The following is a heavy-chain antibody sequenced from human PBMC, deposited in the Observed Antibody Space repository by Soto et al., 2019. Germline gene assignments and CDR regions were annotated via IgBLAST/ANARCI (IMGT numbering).Heavy chain of an antibody. Sequence: QITLKESGPTLVKPTQSLTLTCTVSGFSLSGDGVGVGWIRQPPGKALEWLALIYGDDDKRYSPSLKTRLTITKDTSKNQVVLTMTNMDPVDTATYYCAHAFGGTSWPNDAFDIWGQGTVVTVSS. V-gene: IGHV2-5*02. D-gene: IGHD3-3*02. CDR1: GFSLSGDGVG. CDR3: AHAFGGTSWPNDAFDI. CDR2: IYGDDDK. J-gene: IGHJ3*02.